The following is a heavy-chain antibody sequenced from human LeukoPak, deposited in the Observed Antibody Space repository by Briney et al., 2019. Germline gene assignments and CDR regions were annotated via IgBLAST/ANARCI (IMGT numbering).Heavy chain of an antibody. J-gene: IGHJ6*02. Sequence: ASVKVSCKASGYTFTSYDINWVRQATGQGLEWMGWMNPNSGNTGYAQKFQGRVTMTRNTSISTAYMELSSLRSEDTAVYYCARGRLVRGIQLWFRPDYYYGMDVWGQGTTVTVSS. CDR3: ARGRLVRGIQLWFRPDYYYGMDV. D-gene: IGHD5-18*01. V-gene: IGHV1-8*01. CDR1: GYTFTSYD. CDR2: MNPNSGNT.